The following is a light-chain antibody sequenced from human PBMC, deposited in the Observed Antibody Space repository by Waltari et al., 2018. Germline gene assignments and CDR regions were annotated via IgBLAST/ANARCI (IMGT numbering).Light chain of an antibody. CDR3: SSYTSGTTHVI. Sequence: QSALIQPASVSGSPGQSITISCTGSSSDIGGYAFVSWYQRPPGKAPHLIISDVRRRPSAVSIRFSGSKSGNTASLTISGLRAEDEADYYCSSYTSGTTHVIFGGGTKLTVL. J-gene: IGLJ2*01. CDR1: SSDIGGYAF. V-gene: IGLV2-14*03. CDR2: DVR.